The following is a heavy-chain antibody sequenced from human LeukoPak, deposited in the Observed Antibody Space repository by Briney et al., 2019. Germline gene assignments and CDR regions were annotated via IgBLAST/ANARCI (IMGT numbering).Heavy chain of an antibody. V-gene: IGHV3-30*04. D-gene: IGHD3-9*01. J-gene: IGHJ4*02. CDR1: GFTFSNYA. CDR3: ARGPDYDILADYFDY. CDR2: ISYDGSNK. Sequence: PGGSLRLSCAASGFTFSNYALHWVRQAPGKGLEWVAVISYDGSNKFYADSVRGRFTISRDNSKNTLFLQMNGLRPEDTAVYYCARGPDYDILADYFDYWGQGTLVTVSS.